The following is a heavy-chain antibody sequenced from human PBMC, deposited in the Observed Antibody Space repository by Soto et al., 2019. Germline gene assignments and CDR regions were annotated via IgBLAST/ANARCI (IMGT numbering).Heavy chain of an antibody. CDR3: ATEVLGYCSGGSGNWFDP. J-gene: IGHJ5*02. CDR2: LGPEDSET. V-gene: IGHV1-24*01. D-gene: IGHD2-15*01. Sequence: SEKVSCKVSGYSLTELSMYWVRQDPGKGLEWLGGLGPEDSETIYAKEFQGRVTMTENTSTDTAYMELSSLRSEETAVYDCATEVLGYCSGGSGNWFDPWGQGTLVTVSS. CDR1: GYSLTELS.